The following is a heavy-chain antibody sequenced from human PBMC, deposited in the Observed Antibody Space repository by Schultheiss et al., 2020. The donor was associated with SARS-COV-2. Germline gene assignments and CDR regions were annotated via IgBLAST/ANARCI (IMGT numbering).Heavy chain of an antibody. V-gene: IGHV3-23*01. CDR3: VRDGPAASYGMDV. D-gene: IGHD2-2*01. CDR2: ISGSGGST. CDR1: GFTVSSNE. Sequence: GGSLRLSCAASGFTVSSNEMTWVRQAAGKGLEWVSAISGSGGSTYYADSVKGRFTISRDNSKNTLYLQMNSLRAGDTAMYYCVRDGPAASYGMDVWGQGTTVTVSS. J-gene: IGHJ6*02.